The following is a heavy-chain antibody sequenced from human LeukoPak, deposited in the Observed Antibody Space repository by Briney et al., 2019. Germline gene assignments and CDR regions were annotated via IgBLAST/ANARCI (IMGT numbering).Heavy chain of an antibody. V-gene: IGHV3-23*01. CDR1: GFTFSSYA. CDR2: ISGSGDST. Sequence: GGSLRLSCAASGFTFSSYAMSWVRQAPGKGLEWVSAISGSGDSTFYPDSVKGRFTISRDNSKNTLYLQMNSLRVEDTAVYYCARKMGSFDFDYWGQGSLVTVSS. J-gene: IGHJ4*02. CDR3: ARKMGSFDFDY. D-gene: IGHD6-13*01.